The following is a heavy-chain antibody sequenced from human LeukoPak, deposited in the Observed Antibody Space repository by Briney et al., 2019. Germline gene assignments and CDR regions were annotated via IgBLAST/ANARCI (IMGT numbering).Heavy chain of an antibody. V-gene: IGHV1-46*01. CDR2: INPSGGST. Sequence: ASVKVSCKASGYTFTSYYMHWVRQAPGQGLEWMGIINPSGGSTSYAQKFQGRVTMTRDTSTSTVYIELSSLRSEDTAVYYCARALLPTVAVAGEGFDPWGQGTLVTVSS. CDR3: ARALLPTVAVAGEGFDP. D-gene: IGHD6-19*01. CDR1: GYTFTSYY. J-gene: IGHJ5*02.